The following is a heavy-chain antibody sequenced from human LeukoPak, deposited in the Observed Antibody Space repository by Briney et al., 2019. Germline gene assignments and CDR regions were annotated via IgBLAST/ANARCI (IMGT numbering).Heavy chain of an antibody. V-gene: IGHV1-2*02. Sequence: ASEKVSCTASVYTFTGYNMQWLRNAPGQGLEWMGWINPNSGGTNYAQKFQGRVTMTRDTSISTAYMELSRRRSDDNGVDYSAGDGHFDYWGQGTLVTVSS. J-gene: IGHJ4*02. CDR3: AGDGHFDY. CDR1: VYTFTGYN. CDR2: INPNSGGT.